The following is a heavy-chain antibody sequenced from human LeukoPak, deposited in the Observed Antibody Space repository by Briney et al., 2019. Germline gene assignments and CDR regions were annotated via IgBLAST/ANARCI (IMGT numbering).Heavy chain of an antibody. V-gene: IGHV4-34*01. J-gene: IGHJ4*02. Sequence: SETLSLTCAVSGGSISSGGYSWSWIRQPPGKGLEWIGEINHSGSTNYNPSLKSRVTISVDTSKNQFSLKLSSVTAADTAVYYCAIRLRYWGQGTLVTVSS. CDR2: INHSGST. D-gene: IGHD2-15*01. CDR3: AIRLRY. CDR1: GGSISSGGYS.